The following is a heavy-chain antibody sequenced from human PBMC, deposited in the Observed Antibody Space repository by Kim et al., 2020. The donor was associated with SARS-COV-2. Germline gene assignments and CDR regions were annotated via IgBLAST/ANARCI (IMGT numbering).Heavy chain of an antibody. J-gene: IGHJ4*02. V-gene: IGHV4-30-2*01. CDR3: ARGRNHFDY. CDR2: IYHSGST. Sequence: SETLSLTCAVSGGSISSGGYSWSWIRQPPGKGLEWIGYIYHSGSTYYNPSLKSRVTISVDRSKNQFSLKLSSVTAADTAVYYCARGRNHFDYWGQGTLVTVSS. CDR1: GGSISSGGYS. D-gene: IGHD4-4*01.